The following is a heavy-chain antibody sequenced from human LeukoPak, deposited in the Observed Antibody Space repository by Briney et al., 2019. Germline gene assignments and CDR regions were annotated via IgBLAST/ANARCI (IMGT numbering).Heavy chain of an antibody. Sequence: GGSLRLSCAASGFTFSSYNMNWVRQAPGKGLEWVSSISSSSGYIYYADSVMGRFTISRDNAKNSLYLQMNSLRAEDTAVYYCARSDPYYDISWFDPWGQGTLVTVSS. CDR2: ISSSSGYI. CDR1: GFTFSSYN. D-gene: IGHD3-9*01. J-gene: IGHJ5*02. CDR3: ARSDPYYDISWFDP. V-gene: IGHV3-21*01.